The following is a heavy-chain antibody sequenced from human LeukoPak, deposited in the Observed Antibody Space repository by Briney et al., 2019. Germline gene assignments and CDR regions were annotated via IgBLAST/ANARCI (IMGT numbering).Heavy chain of an antibody. Sequence: GASVKVSCKASGGTFISYAISWVRQAPGQGLEWMGGIIPIFGTANYAQKFQGRVTITADESTSTAYMELSSLRSEDTAVYYCARARSSSSAFVYSWFDLWGQGTLVTVSS. CDR3: ARARSSSSAFVYSWFDL. D-gene: IGHD6-6*01. CDR2: IIPIFGTA. CDR1: GGTFISYA. V-gene: IGHV1-69*13. J-gene: IGHJ5*02.